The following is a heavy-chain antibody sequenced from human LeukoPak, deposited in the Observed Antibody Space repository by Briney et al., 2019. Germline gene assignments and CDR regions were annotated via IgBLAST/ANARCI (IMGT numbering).Heavy chain of an antibody. Sequence: PGRSLRLSCVASGFTFSSHWMSWFRQAPGKGLEWVANIKQDGSEKYYVDSVKGRSTISRENAKNSLYLQMNNLRVDDTAVYFCASGSGWVFENWGQGTLVTVSA. J-gene: IGHJ4*02. D-gene: IGHD6-19*01. CDR1: GFTFSSHW. V-gene: IGHV3-7*01. CDR2: IKQDGSEK. CDR3: ASGSGWVFEN.